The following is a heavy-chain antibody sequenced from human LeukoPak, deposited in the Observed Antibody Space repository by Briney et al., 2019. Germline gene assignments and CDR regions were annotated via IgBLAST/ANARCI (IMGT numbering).Heavy chain of an antibody. J-gene: IGHJ6*03. CDR2: ISAYNGNT. CDR1: GYTFTSYG. Sequence: ASVKVSCKASGYTFTSYGISWVRQAPGQGLEWMGWISAYNGNTSYAQKLQGRVTMTTDTSTSTAYMELRSLRSDDTAVYYCARDNGPGSYFHYMDVWGKGTTVTVSS. D-gene: IGHD1-26*01. V-gene: IGHV1-18*01. CDR3: ARDNGPGSYFHYMDV.